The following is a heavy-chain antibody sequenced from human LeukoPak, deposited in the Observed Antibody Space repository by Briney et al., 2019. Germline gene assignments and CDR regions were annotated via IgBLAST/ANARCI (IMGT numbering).Heavy chain of an antibody. CDR2: IYYSGST. D-gene: IGHD2-2*01. Sequence: ASETLSLTCTVSGGSISSSSYYWGWIRQPPGKGLEWIGSIYYSGSTYYNPSLKSRVTISVDTSKNQFSLKLSSVTAADTAVYYCARVPPGPAAPWGYWGQGTLVTVSS. J-gene: IGHJ4*02. CDR3: ARVPPGPAAPWGY. CDR1: GGSISSSSYY. V-gene: IGHV4-39*01.